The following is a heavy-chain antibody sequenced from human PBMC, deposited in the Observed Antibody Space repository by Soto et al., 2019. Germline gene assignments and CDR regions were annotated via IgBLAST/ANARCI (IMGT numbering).Heavy chain of an antibody. CDR3: TRVVASGDYYYYGVDV. V-gene: IGHV4-39*03. CDR1: GGSISSRYY. CDR2: IYYSGST. Sequence: SETLSLTCTVSGGSISSRYYWGWIRQPPGKGLEWIGSIYYSGSTYYNPSLKSRVTISVDTSKNQFSLKLSSVTAADTAVYYCTRVVASGDYYYYGVDVWGQGTTVTVSS. J-gene: IGHJ6*02. D-gene: IGHD2-21*01.